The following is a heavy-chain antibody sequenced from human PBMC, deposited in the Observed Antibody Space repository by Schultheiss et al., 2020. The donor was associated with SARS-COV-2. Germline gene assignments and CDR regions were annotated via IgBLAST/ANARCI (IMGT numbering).Heavy chain of an antibody. CDR2: ISGRSGDT. CDR1: GFTFSSYA. CDR3: EGNYDSSGYDAFDI. V-gene: IGHV3-23*01. Sequence: GGSLRLSCAASGFTFSSYAMSWVRQAPGKGLEWVSSISGRSGDTYYADSVKGRFTISRDNAKNSLYLQMNSLRAEDTAVYYCEGNYDSSGYDAFDIWGQGTTVTVSS. D-gene: IGHD3-22*01. J-gene: IGHJ3*02.